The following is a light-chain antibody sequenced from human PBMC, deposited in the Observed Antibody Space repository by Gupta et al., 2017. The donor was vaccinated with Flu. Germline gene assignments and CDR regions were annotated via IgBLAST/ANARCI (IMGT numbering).Light chain of an antibody. V-gene: IGKV1-39*01. CDR3: QQCYSNPRT. CDR2: AAS. Sequence: DIQMTQSPSSLSASVGDRVTITCRASQSISSYLNWYHQKPGKAPKLLIYAASSLQSGVPSRFSGSGSGTDFTLTISRLQPEDFATYYCQQCYSNPRTFGDGTKVDIK. J-gene: IGKJ3*01. CDR1: QSISSY.